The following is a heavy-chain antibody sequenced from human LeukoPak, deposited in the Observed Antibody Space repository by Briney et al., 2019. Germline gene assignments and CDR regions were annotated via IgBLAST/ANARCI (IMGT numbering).Heavy chain of an antibody. V-gene: IGHV3-20*04. D-gene: IGHD3-3*01. J-gene: IGHJ4*02. Sequence: PGGSLRLSCAPSGFIFEDYVMHWVRQAPGKGLEWVSGINWNGGSTGYADSVKGRFTISRDNAKNSLYLQMNSLRAEDTALYYCARWGSGYNLFDYRGQGILVTVSS. CDR1: GFIFEDYV. CDR2: INWNGGST. CDR3: ARWGSGYNLFDY.